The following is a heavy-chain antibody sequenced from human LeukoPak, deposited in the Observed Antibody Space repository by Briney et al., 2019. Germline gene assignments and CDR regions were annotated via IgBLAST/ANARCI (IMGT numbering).Heavy chain of an antibody. J-gene: IGHJ4*02. V-gene: IGHV4-61*02. CDR3: ARDFLPRARPYCSSTSCYRHQD. CDR1: GGSISSGSYY. D-gene: IGHD2-2*02. Sequence: SETLSLTCTVSGGSISSGSYYWSWIRQPAGKGLEWIGRIYTSGSTNYNPSLKSRVTISVDTSKNQFSLKLSSVTAADTAVYYCARDFLPRARPYCSSTSCYRHQDWGQGTLVTVSS. CDR2: IYTSGST.